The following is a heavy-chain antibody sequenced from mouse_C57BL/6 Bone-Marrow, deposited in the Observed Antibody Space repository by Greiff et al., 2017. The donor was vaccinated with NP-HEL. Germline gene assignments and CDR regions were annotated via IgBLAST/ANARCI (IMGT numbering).Heavy chain of an antibody. CDR1: GYTFTSYW. Sequence: QVHLQQPGAELVKPGASVKLSCKASGYTFTSYWMQWVKQRPGQGLEWIGEIVPSDSSTTYNQKFKGKATFTVDTSSSTADMQLSSLTSEDSAVYYGARVDAYYYGSSYWYFDVWGTGTTVTVSS. CDR2: IVPSDSST. J-gene: IGHJ1*03. D-gene: IGHD1-1*01. CDR3: ARVDAYYYGSSYWYFDV. V-gene: IGHV1-50*01.